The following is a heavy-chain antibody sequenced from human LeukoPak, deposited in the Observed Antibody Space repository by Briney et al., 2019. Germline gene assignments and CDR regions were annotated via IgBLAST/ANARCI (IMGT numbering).Heavy chain of an antibody. CDR1: GFTFSSYW. J-gene: IGHJ4*02. CDR2: IKQDGSEK. Sequence: GGSLRLSCAASGFTFSSYWMSWARQAPGKGLEWVANIKQDGSEKYYVDSVKGRFTISRDNAKNSLYLQMNSLRAEDTAVYYCARPRGSSRFSWYFDYWGQGTLVTVSS. V-gene: IGHV3-7*01. D-gene: IGHD6-13*01. CDR3: ARPRGSSRFSWYFDY.